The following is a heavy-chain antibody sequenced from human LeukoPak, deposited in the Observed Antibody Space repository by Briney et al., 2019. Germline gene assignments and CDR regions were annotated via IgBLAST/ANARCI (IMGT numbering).Heavy chain of an antibody. J-gene: IGHJ4*02. CDR2: ISWNSGSI. D-gene: IGHD2-2*01. CDR3: AKGYCSSTSCSYFDY. Sequence: GRSLRLSCAASGFTFDDYAIHWVRQAPGKGLEWVSGISWNSGSIGYADSVKGRFTISRDNAKNSLYLQMNSLRAEDTALYYCAKGYCSSTSCSYFDYWGQGTLVTVSS. CDR1: GFTFDDYA. V-gene: IGHV3-9*01.